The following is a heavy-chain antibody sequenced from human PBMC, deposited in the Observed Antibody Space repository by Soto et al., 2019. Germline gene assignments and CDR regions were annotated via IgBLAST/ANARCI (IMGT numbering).Heavy chain of an antibody. CDR3: ARAFH. CDR2: IKPDGSEK. V-gene: IGHV3-7*03. Sequence: PGGSLRLSCEASGFAFSNYWMSWVRQAPGKGLEWVANIKPDGSEKYYVDSVKGRFTISRDNAKNSLFLQMNPLRAEDTAVYYCARAFHWGQGTLVTVSS. CDR1: GFAFSNYW. J-gene: IGHJ4*02.